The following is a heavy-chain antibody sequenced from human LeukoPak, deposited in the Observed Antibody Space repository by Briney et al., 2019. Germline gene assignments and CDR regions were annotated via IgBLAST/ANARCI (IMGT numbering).Heavy chain of an antibody. V-gene: IGHV1-2*02. Sequence: ASVKVSCKASGYTFTGYYMHWVRQAPGQGLEWMGWINPNSGGTNYEQKFQGRVIMTRDTSISTAYMELSRLRFDDTAVYYCARHMTTANNWFDPCGQGTLVTVSS. CDR2: INPNSGGT. D-gene: IGHD4-17*01. CDR1: GYTFTGYY. CDR3: ARHMTTANNWFDP. J-gene: IGHJ5*02.